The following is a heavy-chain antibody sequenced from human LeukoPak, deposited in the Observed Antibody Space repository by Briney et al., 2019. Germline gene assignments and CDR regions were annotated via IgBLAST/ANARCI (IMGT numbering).Heavy chain of an antibody. CDR2: IHYSGST. D-gene: IGHD6-19*01. J-gene: IGHJ4*02. CDR3: ARTSSGWYYFDY. V-gene: IGHV4-59*01. Sequence: SETLSLTCSVSGGSINSYYWSWIRQPPGKGLEWIGYIHYSGSTNYNPPLKSRVTISLDTSKNQFSLKLRSVTAVDTAVYYCARTSSGWYYFDYWGQGTLVTVSS. CDR1: GGSINSYY.